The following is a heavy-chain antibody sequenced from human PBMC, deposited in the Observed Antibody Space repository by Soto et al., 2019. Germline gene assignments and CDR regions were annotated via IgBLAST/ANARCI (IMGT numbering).Heavy chain of an antibody. CDR3: ARPVNYYYYYMDV. J-gene: IGHJ6*03. CDR1: GGYISSSSYY. CDR2: INYSGST. V-gene: IGHV4-39*01. Sequence: SETLSLTCTVSGGYISSSSYYWGWIRQPPGKGLEWIGSINYSGSTYYSPSLKSRVTISADTSKNQFSLKLSSVTAADTAVYYCARPVNYYYYYMDVWGKGTMVTVSS.